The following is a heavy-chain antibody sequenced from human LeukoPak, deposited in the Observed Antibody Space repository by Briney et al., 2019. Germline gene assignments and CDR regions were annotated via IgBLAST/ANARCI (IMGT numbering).Heavy chain of an antibody. CDR2: ISYDGSNK. CDR1: GFTFSSYA. D-gene: IGHD6-13*01. J-gene: IGHJ4*02. Sequence: GGSLRLSCAASGFTFSSYATHWVRQAPGKGLEWVAVISYDGSNKYYTDSVKGRFTISRDNSKNTLYLQMNSLRAEDTAVYYCASSIAAAGTDYWGQGTLVTVSS. V-gene: IGHV3-30-3*01. CDR3: ASSIAAAGTDY.